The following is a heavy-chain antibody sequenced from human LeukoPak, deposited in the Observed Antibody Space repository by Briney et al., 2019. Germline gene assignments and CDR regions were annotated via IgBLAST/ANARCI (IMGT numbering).Heavy chain of an antibody. D-gene: IGHD6-13*01. CDR1: GFTFSSYG. CDR3: AKNSYYGSSSWLDY. V-gene: IGHV3-30*18. CDR2: ISYDGSNK. Sequence: GGSLRLSCAASGFTFSSYGMHWVRQAPGKGLEWVAVISYDGSNKYYADSVKGRFTISRDNSKNTLYLQMNSLRAEDTAVYYCAKNSYYGSSSWLDYWGQGTLVTVSS. J-gene: IGHJ4*02.